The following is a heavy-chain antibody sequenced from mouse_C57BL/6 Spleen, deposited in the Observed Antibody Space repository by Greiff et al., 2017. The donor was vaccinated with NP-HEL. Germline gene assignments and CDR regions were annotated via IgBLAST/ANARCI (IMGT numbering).Heavy chain of an antibody. D-gene: IGHD2-3*01. CDR2: IYPGDGDT. CDR3: ARQDGYYGY. J-gene: IGHJ2*01. V-gene: IGHV1-82*01. CDR1: GYAFSSSW. Sequence: VQLQQSGPELVKPGASVKISCKASGYAFSSSWMNWVKQRPGKGLEWIGRIYPGDGDTNYNGKFQGKATLTADKSSITAYMQLSSLTSEDSAVYFCARQDGYYGYWGQGTTLTVSS.